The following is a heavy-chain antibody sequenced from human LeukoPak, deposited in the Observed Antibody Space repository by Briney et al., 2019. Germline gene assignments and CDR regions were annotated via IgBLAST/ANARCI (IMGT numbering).Heavy chain of an antibody. CDR3: TTLNSLYRDMVRGVMVL. CDR1: GFTFSNAW. J-gene: IGHJ4*02. Sequence: PGGSLRLSCAASGFTFSNAWMNWVRQAPGKGLEWVGRIKSKTDGGTTDYAAPVKGRFTISRDDSKNTLYLQMNSLKTEDTAVYYCTTLNSLYRDMVRGVMVLWGQGTLVTVPS. D-gene: IGHD3-10*01. V-gene: IGHV3-15*07. CDR2: IKSKTDGGTT.